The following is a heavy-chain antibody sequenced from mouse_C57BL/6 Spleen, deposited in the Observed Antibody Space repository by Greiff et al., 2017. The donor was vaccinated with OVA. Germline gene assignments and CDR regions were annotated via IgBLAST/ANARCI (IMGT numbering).Heavy chain of an antibody. Sequence: QVQLKESGPELVKPGASVKISCKASGYAFSSSWMNWVKQRPGKGLEWIGRIYPGDGDTNYNGKFKGKATLTADKSSSTAYMQLSSLTSEDSAVDFCARWDYDYDIYYAMDYWGQGTSVTVSS. CDR1: GYAFSSSW. V-gene: IGHV1-82*01. J-gene: IGHJ4*01. D-gene: IGHD2-4*01. CDR2: IYPGDGDT. CDR3: ARWDYDYDIYYAMDY.